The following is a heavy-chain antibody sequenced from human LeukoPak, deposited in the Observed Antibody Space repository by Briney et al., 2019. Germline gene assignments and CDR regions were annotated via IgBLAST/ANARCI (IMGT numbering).Heavy chain of an antibody. CDR2: INHSGST. CDR3: ARVPTMVTRGTHWFDP. D-gene: IGHD3-10*01. J-gene: IGHJ5*02. Sequence: PSETLSLTCAVYGESFSGYYWSWIRQPPGKGLEWIGEINHSGSTNYNPSLKSRVAISVDTSKNQFSLKLSSVTAADTAVYYCARVPTMVTRGTHWFDPWGQGTLVTVSS. V-gene: IGHV4-34*01. CDR1: GESFSGYY.